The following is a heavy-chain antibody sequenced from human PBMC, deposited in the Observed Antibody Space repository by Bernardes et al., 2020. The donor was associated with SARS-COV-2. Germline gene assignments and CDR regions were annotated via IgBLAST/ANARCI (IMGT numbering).Heavy chain of an antibody. J-gene: IGHJ4*02. Sequence: GSLRLSCAASGFTFSSYAMNWVRQAPGKGLEWVSAISGSVGTTFYADSVKGRFTISRDNSKNTLYLQMNSLRAEDTAVYYCAKFLAGSSPHRTGATNYFDYWGQGTLVTVSS. V-gene: IGHV3-23*01. CDR1: GFTFSSYA. D-gene: IGHD1-26*01. CDR2: ISGSVGTT. CDR3: AKFLAGSSPHRTGATNYFDY.